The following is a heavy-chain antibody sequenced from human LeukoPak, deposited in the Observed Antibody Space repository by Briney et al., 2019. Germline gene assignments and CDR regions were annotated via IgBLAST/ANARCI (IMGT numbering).Heavy chain of an antibody. Sequence: KPSETLSLTCTVSGYSISSGYYWGWIRQPPGKGLEWIGEINHSGSTNYNPSLKSRVTISVDTSKNQFSLKLSSVTAADTAVYYCARLGRYFDWLSTDYWGQGTLVTVSS. D-gene: IGHD3-9*01. V-gene: IGHV4-38-2*02. CDR1: GYSISSGYY. J-gene: IGHJ4*02. CDR3: ARLGRYFDWLSTDY. CDR2: INHSGST.